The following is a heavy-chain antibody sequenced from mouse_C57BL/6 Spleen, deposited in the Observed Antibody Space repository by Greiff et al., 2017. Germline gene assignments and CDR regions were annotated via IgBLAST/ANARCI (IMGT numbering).Heavy chain of an antibody. CDR2: INPSTGGT. CDR3: ARRGYYGNSYAMDY. Sequence: VHVKQSGPELVKPGASVKISCKASGYSFTGYYMNWVKQSPEKSLEWIGEINPSTGGTTYNQKFKAKATLTVDKSSSTAYMQLKSLTSEDSAVYYCARRGYYGNSYAMDYWGQGTSVTVSS. CDR1: GYSFTGYY. D-gene: IGHD2-1*01. V-gene: IGHV1-42*01. J-gene: IGHJ4*01.